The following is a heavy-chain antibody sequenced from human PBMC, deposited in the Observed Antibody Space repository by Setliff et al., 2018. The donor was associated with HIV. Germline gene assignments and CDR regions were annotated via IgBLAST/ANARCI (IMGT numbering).Heavy chain of an antibody. J-gene: IGHJ5*02. CDR2: INPNSGGT. D-gene: IGHD3-10*01. CDR3: ARADVSYYGSGSYLNWFDP. Sequence: ASVKVSCKASGYTFTGYYMHWVRQAPGQGLEWMGRINPNSGGTNYAQKFQGRVTMTRDTSISTAHMELSRLRSDDTAVYYCARADVSYYGSGSYLNWFDPWGQGTLVTVS. CDR1: GYTFTGYY. V-gene: IGHV1-2*06.